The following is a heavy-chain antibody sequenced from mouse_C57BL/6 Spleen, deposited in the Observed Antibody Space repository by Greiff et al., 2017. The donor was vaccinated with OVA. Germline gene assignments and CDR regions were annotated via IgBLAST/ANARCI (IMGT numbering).Heavy chain of an antibody. J-gene: IGHJ3*01. CDR1: GYTFTSYW. CDR3: AICGYSNYCRWFAY. CDR2: IHPNSGST. V-gene: IGHV1-64*01. Sequence: VQLQQPGAELVKPGASVKLSCKASGYTFTSYWMHWVKQRPGQGLEWIGMIHPNSGSTNYNAKFKSKATLTVDKSSSTAYMQLSSLTTKNSAFYYFAICGYSNYCRWFAYWGQGTLVTVSA. D-gene: IGHD2-5*01.